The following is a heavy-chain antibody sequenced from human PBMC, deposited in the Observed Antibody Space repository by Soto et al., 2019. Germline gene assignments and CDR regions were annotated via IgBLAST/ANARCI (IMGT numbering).Heavy chain of an antibody. CDR1: GLPFSRYG. Sequence: GSLILHCASSGLPFSRYGMHWVRQAPGKGLEWVAVISYDGSNKYYADSVKGRFTISRDNSKNTLYLQMNSLRAEDTAVYYCAKTYSSDFDHWGQGTLVTVSS. CDR2: ISYDGSNK. J-gene: IGHJ4*02. V-gene: IGHV3-30*18. CDR3: AKTYSSDFDH. D-gene: IGHD5-18*01.